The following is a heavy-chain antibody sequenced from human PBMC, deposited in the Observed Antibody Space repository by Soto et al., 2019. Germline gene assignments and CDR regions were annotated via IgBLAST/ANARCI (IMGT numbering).Heavy chain of an antibody. Sequence: GGALRLSSATSGISFNDYAMYWVRQAPGQGLEWVAIISSDGHHQFYLDNLRGRFTVSRDNSKNTLYLQMNSLRPEDTAVYYCSRGTYYPQSSGFHADYWGPVTVVTVSS. CDR1: GISFNDYA. J-gene: IGHJ4*02. D-gene: IGHD3-22*01. CDR2: ISSDGHHQ. V-gene: IGHV3-30*03. CDR3: SRGTYYPQSSGFHADY.